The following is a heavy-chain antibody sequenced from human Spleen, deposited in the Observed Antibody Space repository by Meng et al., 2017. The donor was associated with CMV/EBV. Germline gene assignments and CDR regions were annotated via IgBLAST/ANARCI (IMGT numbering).Heavy chain of an antibody. V-gene: IGHV3-30*04. D-gene: IGHD2-15*01. J-gene: IGHJ4*02. Sequence: SGFTFSSYAMHWVRQAPGKGLEWVAVISYDGSNKYYADSVKGRFTISRDNSKNTLYLQMNSLRAEDTAVYYCAREECSGGSCYSYFDYWGQGTLVTVSS. CDR1: GFTFSSYA. CDR2: ISYDGSNK. CDR3: AREECSGGSCYSYFDY.